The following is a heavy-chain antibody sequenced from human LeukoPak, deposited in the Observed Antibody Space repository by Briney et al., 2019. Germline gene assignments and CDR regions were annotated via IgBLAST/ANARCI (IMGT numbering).Heavy chain of an antibody. CDR3: AKSPDYGSRKAFDI. CDR1: GFTFSTYG. J-gene: IGHJ3*02. CDR2: ISYDGSNK. D-gene: IGHD4-17*01. Sequence: GGSLRLSCAASGFTFSTYGMHWVRQAPGKGLEWVAVISYDGSNKYYADSVKGRFTISRDNSKNTLYLQMNSLRAEDTAVYYCAKSPDYGSRKAFDIWGQGTMVTVSS. V-gene: IGHV3-30*18.